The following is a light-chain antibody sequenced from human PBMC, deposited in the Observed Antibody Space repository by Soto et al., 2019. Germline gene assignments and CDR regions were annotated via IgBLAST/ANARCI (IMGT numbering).Light chain of an antibody. V-gene: IGLV2-14*01. CDR3: TSYAGSSYYV. J-gene: IGLJ1*01. CDR2: MVS. Sequence: QSALTQPASVSGSPGQSITISCTGTSSDVGNYNYVSWYQQYPGRVPKLLIYMVSNRPSGVSNRFSGSKSGNTASLTISGLQAEDEADYFCTSYAGSSYYVFGSGTKVTVL. CDR1: SSDVGNYNY.